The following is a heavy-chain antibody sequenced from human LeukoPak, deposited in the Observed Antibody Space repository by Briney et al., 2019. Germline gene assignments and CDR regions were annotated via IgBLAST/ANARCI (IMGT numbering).Heavy chain of an antibody. D-gene: IGHD3-22*01. CDR3: AKDGDYYYDSSGNDAFDI. J-gene: IGHJ3*02. V-gene: IGHV3-23*01. CDR1: GFTFSSYA. Sequence: GGSLRLSCAAAGFTFSSYAMSWVSQAPGEGLGWVSAISGSGGSTYYADSVKGRFTISRDNSKNTLYLQMNSLRAEDTAVYYCAKDGDYYYDSSGNDAFDIWGQGTMVTVSS. CDR2: ISGSGGST.